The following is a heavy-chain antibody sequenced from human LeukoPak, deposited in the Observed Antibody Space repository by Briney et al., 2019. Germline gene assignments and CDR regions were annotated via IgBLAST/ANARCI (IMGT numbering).Heavy chain of an antibody. CDR3: ATMVRGVIIFDYGMDV. D-gene: IGHD3-10*01. Sequence: ASVKVSCKVSGYTLTKLSMHWVRRAPGKGLEWMGGFDPEDGETIYAQKFQGRVTMTEDTSTDTAYMELSSLRSEDTAVYYCATMVRGVIIFDYGMDVWGEGTTVTVSS. J-gene: IGHJ6*04. CDR1: GYTLTKLS. V-gene: IGHV1-24*01. CDR2: FDPEDGET.